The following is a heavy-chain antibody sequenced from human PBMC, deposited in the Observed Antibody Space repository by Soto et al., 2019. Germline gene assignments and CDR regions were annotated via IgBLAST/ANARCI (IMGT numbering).Heavy chain of an antibody. V-gene: IGHV4-4*02. D-gene: IGHD6-19*01. CDR3: ARDVAVPGESDRFDQ. Sequence: SETLSLTCSVSGDSIKSNVWWSWVRQPPGKGLEWIGEIFHKGNTYYNPSFESRVTMSVDKPKNQFSLLLTSVTATDTAMYYCARDVAVPGESDRFDQGGQGIMVTVSS. CDR1: GDSIKSNVW. CDR2: IFHKGNT. J-gene: IGHJ4*02.